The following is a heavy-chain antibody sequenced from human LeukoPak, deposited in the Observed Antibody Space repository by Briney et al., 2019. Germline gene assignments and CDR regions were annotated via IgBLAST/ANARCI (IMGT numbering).Heavy chain of an antibody. D-gene: IGHD3-10*01. V-gene: IGHV1-18*01. CDR1: GYTFTTYG. CDR3: VREAEVQGVILLSY. Sequence: LRASVKVSCKASGYTFTTYGISWVRQAPGQGLEWMGWISAYNGNTNYAQKLQGRVTLTTDTSTSTAYMELRSLRSDDTAVYYCVREAEVQGVILLSYWGQGTLVTVSS. J-gene: IGHJ4*02. CDR2: ISAYNGNT.